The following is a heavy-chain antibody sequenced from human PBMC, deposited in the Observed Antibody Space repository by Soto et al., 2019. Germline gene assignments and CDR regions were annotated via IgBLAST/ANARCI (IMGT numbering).Heavy chain of an antibody. J-gene: IGHJ4*02. CDR1: GFTFSSYA. D-gene: IGHD3-9*01. V-gene: IGHV3-23*01. CDR2: ISGSGATT. Sequence: GGSLRLSCAASGFTFSSYAMTWVRQAPGKGLEWVSGISGSGATTSYADSVKGRFTVSRDNSKNTLYLQMNSLRVEDTAVYHCGKLGYLAGSVNICFNYGGQEPPVPFS. CDR3: GKLGYLAGSVNICFNY.